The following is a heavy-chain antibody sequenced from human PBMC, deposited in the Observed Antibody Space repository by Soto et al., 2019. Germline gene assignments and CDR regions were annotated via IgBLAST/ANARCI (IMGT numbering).Heavy chain of an antibody. CDR1: GYTFTSYD. Sequence: GASVKVSCKASGYTFTSYDINCVRQATGQGLEWMGWMNPNSGNTGYAQKFQGRVTMTRNTSISTAYMELSSLRSEDTAVYYCARVGYYYDSSGYYLSFEYWGQGTLVTVSS. J-gene: IGHJ4*02. V-gene: IGHV1-8*01. CDR3: ARVGYYYDSSGYYLSFEY. D-gene: IGHD3-22*01. CDR2: MNPNSGNT.